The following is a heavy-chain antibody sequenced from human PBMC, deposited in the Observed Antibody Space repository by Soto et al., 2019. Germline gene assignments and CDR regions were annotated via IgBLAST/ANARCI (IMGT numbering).Heavy chain of an antibody. Sequence: ASVKVSCKASGYTFTSYGISWVRQAPGQGLEWMGWISAYNGNTNYAQKLQGRVTMTTDTSTSTAYMELRSLRSDDTAVYYCARVPTRWSYYYYGMDVWGQGTTATVSS. J-gene: IGHJ6*02. CDR3: ARVPTRWSYYYYGMDV. CDR2: ISAYNGNT. D-gene: IGHD2-2*01. V-gene: IGHV1-18*01. CDR1: GYTFTSYG.